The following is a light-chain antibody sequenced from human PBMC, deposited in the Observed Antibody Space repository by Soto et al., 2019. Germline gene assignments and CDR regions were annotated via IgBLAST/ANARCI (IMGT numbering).Light chain of an antibody. CDR2: NAS. Sequence: EIVLTQSPGTLSLSPGERATLSCRASQSVSSDFLAWYQQKSGQAPRLLIYNASRRAAGIPDRFSGSGSGTDFTLNISRLEPEDFAVYFCQQYGDSPLYSFGQGTKLEIK. V-gene: IGKV3-20*01. J-gene: IGKJ2*01. CDR3: QQYGDSPLYS. CDR1: QSVSSDF.